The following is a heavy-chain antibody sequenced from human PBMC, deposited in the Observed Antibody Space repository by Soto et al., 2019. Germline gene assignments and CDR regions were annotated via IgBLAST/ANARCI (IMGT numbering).Heavy chain of an antibody. CDR1: GFTFSNAW. CDR2: IKSKTDGGTT. Sequence: PGESLRLSCAASGFTFSNAWMSWVRQAPGKGLEWVGRIKSKTDGGTTDYAAPVKGRFTISRDDSKNTLYLQMNGLKTEDTAVYYCTIATVTKSGWYFDLWGRGTLVTGSS. V-gene: IGHV3-15*01. CDR3: TIATVTKSGWYFDL. J-gene: IGHJ2*01. D-gene: IGHD4-17*01.